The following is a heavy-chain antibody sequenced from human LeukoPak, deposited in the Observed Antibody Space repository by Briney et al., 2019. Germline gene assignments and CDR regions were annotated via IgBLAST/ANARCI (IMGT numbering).Heavy chain of an antibody. V-gene: IGHV4-4*07. CDR2: IYTSGST. J-gene: IGHJ4*02. CDR1: GGSINGFY. Sequence: SETLSLTCTVSGGSINGFYWSWIRQPAGKGLEWIGRIYTSGSTNYNPSLKSRVTMSVDTSKNQFSLKLSSVTAADTAVYYCARTQYCGGDCYPNWGQGTLVTVSS. D-gene: IGHD2-21*02. CDR3: ARTQYCGGDCYPN.